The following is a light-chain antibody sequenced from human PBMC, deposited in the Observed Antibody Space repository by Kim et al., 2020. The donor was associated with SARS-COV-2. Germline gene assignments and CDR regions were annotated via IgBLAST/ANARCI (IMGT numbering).Light chain of an antibody. J-gene: IGLJ2*01. CDR3: QSYDSSNHVV. CDR2: EDN. V-gene: IGLV6-57*03. Sequence: KTVTLSYTRSSGSIASNYVQWYQQRPGSAPTTVIYEDNQRPSGVPDRFSGSIDSSSNSASLTISGLKTEDEADYYCQSYDSSNHVVFGGGTQLTVL. CDR1: SGSIASNY.